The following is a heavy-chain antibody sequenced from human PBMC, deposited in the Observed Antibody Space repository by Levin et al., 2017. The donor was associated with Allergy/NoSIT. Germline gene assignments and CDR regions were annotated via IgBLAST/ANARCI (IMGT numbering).Heavy chain of an antibody. J-gene: IGHJ5*02. CDR2: INPDSGGT. V-gene: IGHV1-2*02. CDR3: ARRDEELDP. Sequence: ASVKVSCKTSGYTFTGYYMHWVRQAPGQGLEWMGWINPDSGGTNYAQKFQGRVTMTRDTSINTAYMELSSLRSDDTAVYYCARRDEELDPWGQGTLVTVSS. CDR1: GYTFTGYY.